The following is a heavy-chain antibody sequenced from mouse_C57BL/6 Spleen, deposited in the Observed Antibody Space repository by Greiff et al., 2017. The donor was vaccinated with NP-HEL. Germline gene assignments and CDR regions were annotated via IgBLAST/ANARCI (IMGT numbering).Heavy chain of an antibody. Sequence: GQIQQSGAELVKPGASVKMSCKASGYTFTTYPIEWMKQNHGKSLEWIGNFHPYNDDTKYNEKFKGKATLTVEKSSSTVYLELSRLTSDDSAVYSCARTDYSNGNAMDYWGQGTSVTVSS. CDR1: GYTFTTYP. CDR2: FHPYNDDT. D-gene: IGHD2-5*01. CDR3: ARTDYSNGNAMDY. V-gene: IGHV1-47*01. J-gene: IGHJ4*01.